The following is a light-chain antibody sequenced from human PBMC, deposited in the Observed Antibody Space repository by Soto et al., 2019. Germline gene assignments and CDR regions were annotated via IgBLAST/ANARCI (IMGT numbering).Light chain of an antibody. Sequence: DIQMTQSPSSLSASVGDRVTMACRASQSITKWLAWYQQTAGKAPKLLIYGASTLQSGVPPRFGGSGSRKEFNITISRLPPEDFATYSRQHYNTYPYTFGLGTKVDLK. CDR2: GAS. V-gene: IGKV1-5*03. CDR3: QHYNTYPYT. J-gene: IGKJ2*01. CDR1: QSITKW.